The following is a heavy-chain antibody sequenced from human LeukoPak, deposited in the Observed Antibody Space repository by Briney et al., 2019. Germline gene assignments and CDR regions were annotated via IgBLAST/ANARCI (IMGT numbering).Heavy chain of an antibody. CDR2: IKQDGSEK. J-gene: IGHJ6*02. Sequence: GGSLRLSCAASGFTFSSYWMSWVRQAPGKGLEWVANIKQDGSEKYYVDSVKGRFTISRDNAKNSLYLQMNSLRAEDTAVYYCARSGYSSSWDLNPRVGGLDYGMDVWGQGTTVTVSS. CDR1: GFTFSSYW. D-gene: IGHD6-13*01. V-gene: IGHV3-7*01. CDR3: ARSGYSSSWDLNPRVGGLDYGMDV.